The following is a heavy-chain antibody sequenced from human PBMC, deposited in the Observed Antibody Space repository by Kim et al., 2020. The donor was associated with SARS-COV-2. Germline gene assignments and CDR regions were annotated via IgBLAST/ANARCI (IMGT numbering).Heavy chain of an antibody. Sequence: GESLKISCKGSGYSFTSYWIGWVRQMPGKGLEWMGIIYPGDSDTRYSPSFQGQVTISADKSISTAYLQWSSLKASDTAMYYCARHPRGYSYSYYYYGMDVWGQGTTVTVSS. V-gene: IGHV5-51*01. CDR3: ARHPRGYSYSYYYYGMDV. J-gene: IGHJ6*02. CDR2: IYPGDSDT. CDR1: GYSFTSYW. D-gene: IGHD5-18*01.